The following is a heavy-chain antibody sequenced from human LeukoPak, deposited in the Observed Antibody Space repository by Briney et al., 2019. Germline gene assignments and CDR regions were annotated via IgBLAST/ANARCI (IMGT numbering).Heavy chain of an antibody. D-gene: IGHD2-15*01. J-gene: IGHJ4*02. CDR3: AGCSGGVSLAFGRFDY. Sequence: GGSLRLSCAASGFTFRTYFIHWVRQSPGKGLEWVSVISGSGGSTDYADSVKGRFTISRDNSKNTLFLQMSSLRAEDTAVYYCAGCSGGVSLAFGRFDYWGQGTLVAVSS. V-gene: IGHV3-23*01. CDR2: ISGSGGST. CDR1: GFTFRTYF.